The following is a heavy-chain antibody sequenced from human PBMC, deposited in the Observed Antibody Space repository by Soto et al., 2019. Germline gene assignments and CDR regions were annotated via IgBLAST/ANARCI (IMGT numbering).Heavy chain of an antibody. V-gene: IGHV3-48*01. Sequence: EVQLVESGGGLVQPGGSLRLSCAASGFTFSSYSMNWVRQAPGKGLEWVSYISSSSSTIYYADSVKGRFTISRDNAKNPRYLQMNSLRAEDTAVYYCARDARPILYYYGMDVWGQGTTVTVSS. CDR2: ISSSSSTI. CDR1: GFTFSSYS. J-gene: IGHJ6*02. CDR3: ARDARPILYYYGMDV.